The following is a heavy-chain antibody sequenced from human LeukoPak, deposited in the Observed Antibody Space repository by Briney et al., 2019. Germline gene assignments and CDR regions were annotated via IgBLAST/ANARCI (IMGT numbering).Heavy chain of an antibody. Sequence: GGSLRLSCAASGFTFSSYAMHWVRQAPGKGLEWVAVISYDGSNKYYADSVKGRFTNSRDNSKNTLYLQMNSLRAEDTAVYYCARDGDYYDSSGYIDYWGQGTLVTVSS. D-gene: IGHD3-22*01. CDR3: ARDGDYYDSSGYIDY. CDR2: ISYDGSNK. V-gene: IGHV3-30*04. J-gene: IGHJ4*02. CDR1: GFTFSSYA.